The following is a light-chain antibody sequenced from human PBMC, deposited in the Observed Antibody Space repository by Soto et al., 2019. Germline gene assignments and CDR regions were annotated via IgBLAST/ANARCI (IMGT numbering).Light chain of an antibody. J-gene: IGKJ1*01. CDR2: DAS. CDR1: QSISSW. V-gene: IGKV1-5*01. Sequence: DIQMTQSPSTLSASVGDRVTITCRASQSISSWLAWYHQKPGKAPKLLIYDASSLESGVPSRFSGSGSGTEFTLTISSRQPDDFATYFCQQYNSYSWTFGQGTKVEIK. CDR3: QQYNSYSWT.